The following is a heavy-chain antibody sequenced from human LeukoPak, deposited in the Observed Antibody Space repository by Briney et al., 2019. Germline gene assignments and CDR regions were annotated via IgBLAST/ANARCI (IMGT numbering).Heavy chain of an antibody. J-gene: IGHJ3*02. Sequence: GGSLRLSCAASGFTFSSYSMNWVRQAPGKGLEWVSSISSSSNYIDYADSVKGRFTISRGTARNSLYLQMNGLRAEDTAVYYCARTRYCSSSSCHIAFDIWGQGTVVTVSS. CDR2: ISSSSNYI. CDR3: ARTRYCSSSSCHIAFDI. CDR1: GFTFSSYS. V-gene: IGHV3-21*01. D-gene: IGHD2-15*01.